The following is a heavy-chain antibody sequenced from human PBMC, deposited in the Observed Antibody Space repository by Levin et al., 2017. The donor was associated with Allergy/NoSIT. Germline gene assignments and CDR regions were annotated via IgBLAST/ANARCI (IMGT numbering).Heavy chain of an antibody. CDR1: GFTFSSYS. CDR3: ARGGGSSPRGRFDP. Sequence: GGSLRLSCAASGFTFSSYSMNWVRQAPGKGLEWVSSISSSSSYIYYADSVKGRFTIARDNAKNSLYLQMNSLRAEDTAVYYCARGGGSSPRGRFDPWGQGTLVTVSS. V-gene: IGHV3-21*01. J-gene: IGHJ5*02. CDR2: ISSSSSYI. D-gene: IGHD6-6*01.